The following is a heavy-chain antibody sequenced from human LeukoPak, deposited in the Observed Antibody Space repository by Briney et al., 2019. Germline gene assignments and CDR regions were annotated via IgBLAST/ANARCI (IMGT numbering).Heavy chain of an antibody. CDR3: SRPAAGSRMHRMDS. J-gene: IGHJ4*02. CDR2: IYNSGST. D-gene: IGHD2-2*01. Sequence: SETLSLTCTVSGGSISSGDYYWSWIRQPPGKGLEWIGYIYNSGSTYYNPSLKSRVTISVDTSKNQFSLKLSSVTAADAAVYYCSRPAAGSRMHRMDSWGQGILVTVSS. CDR1: GGSISSGDYY. V-gene: IGHV4-30-4*01.